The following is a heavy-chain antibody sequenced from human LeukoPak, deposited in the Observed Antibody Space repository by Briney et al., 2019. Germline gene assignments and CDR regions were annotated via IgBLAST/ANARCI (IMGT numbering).Heavy chain of an antibody. V-gene: IGHV4-31*03. CDR3: ARQAYSSNLGWFDP. J-gene: IGHJ5*02. D-gene: IGHD6-13*01. CDR1: GGSINSGGYF. CDR2: IHYRGTT. Sequence: PSETLSLTCSVSGGSINSGGYFWSWIRQHPGKGLEWIGYIHYRGTTYYNPSLKSRVTISVDTSKNQFSLKLSSVTAADTAVYYCARQAYSSNLGWFDPWGQGTLVTVSS.